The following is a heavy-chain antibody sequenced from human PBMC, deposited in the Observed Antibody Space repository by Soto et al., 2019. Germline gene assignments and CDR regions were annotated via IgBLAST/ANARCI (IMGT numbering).Heavy chain of an antibody. CDR2: IYYSGST. Sequence: PSETLSLTCTVSGGSISSYYWSWIRQPPGKGLEWIGYIYYSGSTNYNPSLKSRVTISVDTSKNQFSLKLSSVTAADTAVYYCARIQLWLGYYYYGMDVWGQGTTVTVSS. J-gene: IGHJ6*02. D-gene: IGHD5-18*01. CDR1: GGSISSYY. CDR3: ARIQLWLGYYYYGMDV. V-gene: IGHV4-59*08.